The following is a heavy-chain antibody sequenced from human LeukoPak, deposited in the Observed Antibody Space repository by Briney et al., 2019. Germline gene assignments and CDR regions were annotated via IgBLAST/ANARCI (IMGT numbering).Heavy chain of an antibody. D-gene: IGHD2-2*02. Sequence: GGSLRLSSAASGFTFSIDWMSWVRPAPGKGLEWVANINQDGSEKYYVDSVKGRFTISKDNAKNSLYLQMNSLRAEDTAVYYCARGSLRYCSSTSCYTEDRPFDYWGQGTLVTVSS. J-gene: IGHJ4*02. CDR2: INQDGSEK. CDR3: ARGSLRYCSSTSCYTEDRPFDY. CDR1: GFTFSIDW. V-gene: IGHV3-7*01.